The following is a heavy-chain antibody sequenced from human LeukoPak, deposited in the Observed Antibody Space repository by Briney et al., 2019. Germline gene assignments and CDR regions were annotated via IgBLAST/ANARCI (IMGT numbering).Heavy chain of an antibody. CDR1: GFNFSSYS. CDR3: VRDETGGEVYKY. V-gene: IGHV3-21*06. D-gene: IGHD2-21*01. CDR2: ISPSGNYM. Sequence: TGGSLRLSCLPSGFNFSSYSMNWVRQAPGKGLEWVSSISPSGNYMHFADSVKGRFTVSRDNAHSTLYLQMSSLQVQDTALCYCVRDETGGEVYKYWGQGTLITVSS. J-gene: IGHJ4*02.